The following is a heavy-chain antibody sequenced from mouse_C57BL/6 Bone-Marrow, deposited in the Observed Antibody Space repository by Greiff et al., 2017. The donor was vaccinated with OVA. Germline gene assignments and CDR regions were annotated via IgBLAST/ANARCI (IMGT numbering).Heavy chain of an antibody. CDR1: GYTFTSYW. D-gene: IGHD3-2*02. J-gene: IGHJ4*01. V-gene: IGHV1-72*01. Sequence: QVQLQQPGAELVKPGASVKLSCKASGYTFTSYWMHWVKQRPGRGLEWIGRIDPNSGGTKYNEKFKSKATLTVDKPSSTAYMQLSSLTSEDSAVYYCATGASSGYAFQYYYAMDYWGQGTSVTVSS. CDR3: ATGASSGYAFQYYYAMDY. CDR2: IDPNSGGT.